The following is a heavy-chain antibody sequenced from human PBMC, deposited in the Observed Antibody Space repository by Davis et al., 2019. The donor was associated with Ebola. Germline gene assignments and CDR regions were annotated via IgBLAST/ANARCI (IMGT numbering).Heavy chain of an antibody. D-gene: IGHD3-3*01. J-gene: IGHJ4*02. CDR3: ARDVYDFWSGYYHFDY. V-gene: IGHV3-11*01. CDR1: GFTFSDYY. Sequence: GESLKISCAASGFTFSDYYMSWICQAPGKGLEWVSYISSSGSTIYYADSVKGRFTISRDNAKNSLYLQMNSLRAEDTAVYYCARDVYDFWSGYYHFDYWGQGTLVTVSS. CDR2: ISSSGSTI.